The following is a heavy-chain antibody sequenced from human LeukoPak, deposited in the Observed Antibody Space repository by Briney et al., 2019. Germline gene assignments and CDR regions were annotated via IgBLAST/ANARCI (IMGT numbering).Heavy chain of an antibody. J-gene: IGHJ3*02. CDR2: IFYSGST. V-gene: IGHV4-59*11. CDR3: ARDFYDSRGDAFDI. D-gene: IGHD3-22*01. CDR1: GGSISSHS. Sequence: SETLSLTCTVPGGSISSHSWSWIRQPPGKGLERIGYIFYSGSTNYNPSLKSRVTISVDTSKNQFSLKLSSVNAADTAVYYCARDFYDSRGDAFDIWGQGTIVTVSS.